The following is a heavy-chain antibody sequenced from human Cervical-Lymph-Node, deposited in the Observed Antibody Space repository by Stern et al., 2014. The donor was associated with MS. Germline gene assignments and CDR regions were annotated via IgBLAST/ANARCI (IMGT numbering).Heavy chain of an antibody. J-gene: IGHJ6*02. V-gene: IGHV1-69*09. CDR2: ILPILAIA. CDR1: GGTFSSYS. CDR3: ARDSDFSGMDV. D-gene: IGHD3-3*01. Sequence: VQLVESGAEVKKPGSSMKVSCKASGGTFSSYSISWVRQAPGQGLEWMGRILPILAIAHYAQQFPGRITTIANQSTSPAYMYLSSLRSEYTAVYYCARDSDFSGMDVWGQGTTVTVSS.